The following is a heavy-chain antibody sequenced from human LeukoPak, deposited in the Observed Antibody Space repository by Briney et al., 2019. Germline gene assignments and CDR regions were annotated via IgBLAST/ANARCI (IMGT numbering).Heavy chain of an antibody. CDR1: GGSISKYY. CDR2: IYTSGIT. Sequence: SETLSLTCSVSGGSISKYYWSWIRQPAGKGLGWIGRIYTSGITNYNPSLKSRVTMSIDTSKNQFSLKLSSVTAADTAVYYCAGDEVYYYDSSTYYFYFDPWGQGTLVTVSS. D-gene: IGHD3-22*01. CDR3: AGDEVYYYDSSTYYFYFDP. J-gene: IGHJ5*02. V-gene: IGHV4-4*07.